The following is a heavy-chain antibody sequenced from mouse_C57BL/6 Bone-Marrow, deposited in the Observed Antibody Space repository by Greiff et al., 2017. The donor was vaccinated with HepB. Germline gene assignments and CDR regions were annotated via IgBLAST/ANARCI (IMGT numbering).Heavy chain of an antibody. D-gene: IGHD1-1*01. CDR1: GFNFKDDY. Sequence: VQLQQSGAEFVRPGASVKLSCTASGFNFKDDYMHWVRQRPEQGLEWIGWIDSENGDTEYASKFQGKATITAGTSSNTTYLQLSSLTSEDDAVLYCTSIYYYDSGYAMDYWGQGTSVTVSS. J-gene: IGHJ4*01. CDR3: TSIYYYDSGYAMDY. V-gene: IGHV14-4*01. CDR2: IDSENGDT.